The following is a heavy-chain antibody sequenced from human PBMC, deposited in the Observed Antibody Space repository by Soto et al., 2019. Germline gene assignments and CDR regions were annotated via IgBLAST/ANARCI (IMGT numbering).Heavy chain of an antibody. CDR1: GFTFSSYW. Sequence: EVQLVESGGGLVQPGGSLRLSCAASGFTFSSYWMHWVRQAPGKGLVWVSSISTDASSTSYADPVKGRFTISRDNAKNTLYGLMDSVRAEDTAVYYCARLPNKSPQNWGQGTLVIVSP. CDR2: ISTDASST. CDR3: ARLPNKSPQN. J-gene: IGHJ1*01. V-gene: IGHV3-74*01.